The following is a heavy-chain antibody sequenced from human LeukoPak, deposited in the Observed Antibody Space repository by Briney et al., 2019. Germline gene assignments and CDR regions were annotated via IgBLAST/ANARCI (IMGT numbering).Heavy chain of an antibody. D-gene: IGHD6-19*01. V-gene: IGHV1-2*02. J-gene: IGHJ4*02. CDR1: GYTFTGYY. CDR3: ARDESDRGWYRYYFDY. CDR2: INPNSGGT. Sequence: ASVKVSCKSSGYTFTGYYMHWVRQAPGQGLEWMGWINPNSGGTNFAHKFQGRVTMTSNTSISTAYMELSRLRADDTAVYYCARDESDRGWYRYYFDYWGQGSLVTVSS.